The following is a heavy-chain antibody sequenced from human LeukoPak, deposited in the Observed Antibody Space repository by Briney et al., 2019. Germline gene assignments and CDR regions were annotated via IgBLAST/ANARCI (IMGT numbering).Heavy chain of an antibody. V-gene: IGHV4-59*08. Sequence: ASETLSLTCTVSGGSISSYYWSWIRQPPGKGLEWIGYIYYSGSTNYNPSLKSRVTISVDTSKNQFSLKLSSVTAADTAVYYCARHGGWHYFDYWGQGTLVTVSS. J-gene: IGHJ4*02. CDR3: ARHGGWHYFDY. CDR1: GGSISSYY. CDR2: IYYSGST. D-gene: IGHD6-19*01.